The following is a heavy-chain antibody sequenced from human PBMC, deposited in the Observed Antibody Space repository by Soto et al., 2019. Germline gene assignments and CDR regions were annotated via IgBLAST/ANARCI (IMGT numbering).Heavy chain of an antibody. CDR1: GFTFSSYG. CDR2: IWYDGSNK. CDR3: ARGTMDYFDY. Sequence: QVQLVESGGGVVQPGRSLRLSCAASGFTFSSYGMHWARQAPGKGLEWVAVIWYDGSNKYYADSVKGRFTISRDNSKNTLYLQMNSLRAEDTAVYYCARGTMDYFDYWGQGTLVTVSS. V-gene: IGHV3-33*01. J-gene: IGHJ4*02.